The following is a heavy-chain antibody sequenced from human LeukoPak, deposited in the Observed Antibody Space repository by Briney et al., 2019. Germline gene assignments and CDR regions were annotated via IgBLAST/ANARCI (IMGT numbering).Heavy chain of an antibody. CDR3: ARTNEWGVYDFWSVGAFDI. CDR2: IIPIFGTA. V-gene: IGHV1-69*05. J-gene: IGHJ3*02. CDR1: GYTFTSYG. D-gene: IGHD3-3*01. Sequence: ASVKVSCKASGYTFTSYGISWVRQAPGQGLEWMGGIIPIFGTANYAQKFQGRVTITTDESTSTAYMELSSLRSEDTAVYYCARTNEWGVYDFWSVGAFDIWGQGTMVTVSS.